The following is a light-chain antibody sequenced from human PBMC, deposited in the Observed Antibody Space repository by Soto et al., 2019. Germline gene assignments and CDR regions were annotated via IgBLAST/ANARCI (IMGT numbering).Light chain of an antibody. Sequence: EIVLTQSPATLSLSPGEIATLSCSASQSVSSYLACYQQKPGQAPRLLIYDASSRATGSPARFSGRGSGTEFTLTISSLEPEDFAVYYCQQRGNWPVTFGEGTRVDIK. CDR2: DAS. CDR3: QQRGNWPVT. V-gene: IGKV3-11*01. CDR1: QSVSSY. J-gene: IGKJ1*01.